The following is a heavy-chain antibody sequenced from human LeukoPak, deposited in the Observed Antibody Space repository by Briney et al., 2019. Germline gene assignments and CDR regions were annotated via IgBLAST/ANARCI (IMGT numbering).Heavy chain of an antibody. J-gene: IGHJ4*02. D-gene: IGHD6-13*01. Sequence: SETLSLTCTVSGGSISSYYWRWIRQPAGKGREGIWRIYTSWSTNYNPSRKSRITISVDTSKKQFPLKLSPLTSADTAVQYYGRSSYSRSWPFDYRGQRTLVTVSS. CDR1: GGSISSYY. CDR2: IYTSWST. V-gene: IGHV4-4*07. CDR3: GRSSYSRSWPFDY.